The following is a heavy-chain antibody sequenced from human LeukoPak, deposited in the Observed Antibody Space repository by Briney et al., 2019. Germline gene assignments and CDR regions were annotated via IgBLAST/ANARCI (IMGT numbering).Heavy chain of an antibody. Sequence: PGGSLRLSCAASGFTFSSYWMSWVRQAPGKGLEWVANIKQDGSEKYYVDSVKGRFTISRDNAKNSLYLQMNSLRAEDTAVYYCASDKLRNDFWSGYYTFEDHAFDIWGQGTMVTVSS. CDR1: GFTFSSYW. J-gene: IGHJ3*02. CDR2: IKQDGSEK. D-gene: IGHD3-3*01. CDR3: ASDKLRNDFWSGYYTFEDHAFDI. V-gene: IGHV3-7*01.